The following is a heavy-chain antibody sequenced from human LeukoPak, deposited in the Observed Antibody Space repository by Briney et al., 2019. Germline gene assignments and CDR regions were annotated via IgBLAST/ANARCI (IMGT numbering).Heavy chain of an antibody. CDR1: GYTFTDYW. Sequence: GESLKISCKGSGYTFTDYWIAWVRQMPGKGLEWMGIIYPSDSDTRYSPSFQGQVTFSADKSINTAYLLWSSLRASDTAIYYCARQCCRGASPGFDPWGQGTLVTVSS. CDR3: ARQCCRGASPGFDP. J-gene: IGHJ5*02. D-gene: IGHD3-10*01. V-gene: IGHV5-51*01. CDR2: IYPSDSDT.